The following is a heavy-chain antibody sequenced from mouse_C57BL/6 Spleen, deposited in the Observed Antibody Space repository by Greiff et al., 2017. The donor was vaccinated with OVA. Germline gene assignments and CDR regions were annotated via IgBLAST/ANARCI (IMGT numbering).Heavy chain of an antibody. J-gene: IGHJ3*01. V-gene: IGHV5-9-1*02. CDR2: ISRGGDYT. CDR1: GFTFSSSA. D-gene: IGHD2-4*01. Sequence: DVHLVESGEGLVKPGGSLKLSCAASGFTFSSSAMSWVRQTPEQRLEWVAYISRGGDYTYYADTVKGRFTIPRDNARNTMYLQMSSLKSEDTAMYYCTRDKDYDYDGFADWGKGTLVTVSA. CDR3: TRDKDYDYDGFAD.